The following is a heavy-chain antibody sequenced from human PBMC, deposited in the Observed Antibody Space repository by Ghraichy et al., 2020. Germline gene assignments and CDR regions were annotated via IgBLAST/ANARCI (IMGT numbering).Heavy chain of an antibody. V-gene: IGHV3-23*01. CDR2: ISGSGGST. D-gene: IGHD6-19*01. J-gene: IGHJ5*02. CDR3: AKVRIAVADTGDWFDP. Sequence: GGSLRLSCAASGFTFSSYAMSWVRQAPGKGLEWVSAISGSGGSTYYADSVKGRFTISRDNSKNTLYLQMNSLRAEDTAVYYCAKVRIAVADTGDWFDPWGQGSLVTVSS. CDR1: GFTFSSYA.